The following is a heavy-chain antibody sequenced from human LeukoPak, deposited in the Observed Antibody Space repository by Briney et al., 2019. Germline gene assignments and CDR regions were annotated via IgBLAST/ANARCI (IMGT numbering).Heavy chain of an antibody. CDR3: AKGGDYSTSSELDF. CDR1: GFTFCTYA. D-gene: IGHD6-6*01. CDR2: ISGSGGST. J-gene: IGHJ4*02. Sequence: GGSLRLSCAASGFTFCTYAMTWVRQAPGEGLEWVSAISGSGGSTYYADSVKGRFTISRDNSKNTLFLQMNSLRPDDTAVYYCAKGGDYSTSSELDFWGQGTLVTVSS. V-gene: IGHV3-23*01.